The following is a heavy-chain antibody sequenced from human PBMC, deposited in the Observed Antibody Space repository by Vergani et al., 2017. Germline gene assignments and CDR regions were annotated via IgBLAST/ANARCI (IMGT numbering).Heavy chain of an antibody. CDR2: IYYSGST. CDR1: GGSISCYY. V-gene: IGHV4-59*01. D-gene: IGHD2-15*01. Sequence: QVQLQESGPGLVKPSETLSLTCTVSGGSISCYYWSWIRQPPGKGLEWIGYIYYSGSTNYNPSLKSRVTISVDTSKNQFSLKLSSVTAADTAVYYCARIDCSGGSCYSGGYFDYWGQGTLVTVSS. J-gene: IGHJ4*02. CDR3: ARIDCSGGSCYSGGYFDY.